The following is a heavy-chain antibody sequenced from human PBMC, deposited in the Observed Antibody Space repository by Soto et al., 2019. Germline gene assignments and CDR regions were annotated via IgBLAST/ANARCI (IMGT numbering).Heavy chain of an antibody. J-gene: IGHJ4*02. Sequence: SETLSLTCAVSGDSVSSSVRRTWWTWVRQPPGKGLEWIGEIYYSGGTNYNPSLKSRVTVSVDTSKNQFSLTLSSVTAADTAVYYCARGRAGYCSSTSCYAGGSDGGIDYWGQGTLVTVSS. V-gene: IGHV4-4*02. D-gene: IGHD2-2*01. CDR2: IYYSGGT. CDR3: ARGRAGYCSSTSCYAGGSDGGIDY. CDR1: GDSVSSSVRRTW.